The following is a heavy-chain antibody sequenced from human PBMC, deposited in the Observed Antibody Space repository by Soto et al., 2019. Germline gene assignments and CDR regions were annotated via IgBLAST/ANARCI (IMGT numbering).Heavy chain of an antibody. CDR3: ARDSPNKDIVVVPAAMPNDGDY. CDR1: GYTFTSYG. J-gene: IGHJ4*02. CDR2: ISAYNGNT. D-gene: IGHD2-2*01. V-gene: IGHV1-18*01. Sequence: GASVKVSCKASGYTFTSYGISWVRQAPGQGLEWMGWISAYNGNTNYAQKLQGRVTMTTDTSTSTAYMELRSLRSDDTAVYYCARDSPNKDIVVVPAAMPNDGDYWGQGTLVTVSS.